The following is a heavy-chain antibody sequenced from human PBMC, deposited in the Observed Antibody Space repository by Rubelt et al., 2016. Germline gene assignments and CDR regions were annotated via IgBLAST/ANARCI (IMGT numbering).Heavy chain of an antibody. Sequence: QVQLVQSGAEVKKPGASVKVSCKASGYTFTSYGISWVRQAPGQGLEWMGWISAYNGNTNYAQKLQGRVTITRDTSASTAYMELSSLRSEDTAVYYCARKGYGYGMDVWGQGTTVTVSS. V-gene: IGHV1-18*01. CDR2: ISAYNGNT. CDR1: GYTFTSYG. J-gene: IGHJ6*02. CDR3: ARKGYGYGMDV. D-gene: IGHD3-16*01.